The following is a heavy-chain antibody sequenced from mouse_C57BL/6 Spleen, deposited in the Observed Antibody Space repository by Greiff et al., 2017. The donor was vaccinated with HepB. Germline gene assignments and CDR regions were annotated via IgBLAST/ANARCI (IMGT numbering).Heavy chain of an antibody. J-gene: IGHJ3*01. D-gene: IGHD1-1*01. V-gene: IGHV1-80*01. CDR1: GYAFSSYW. CDR3: ARSDYGSSLSY. CDR2: IYPGDGDT. Sequence: VQLQESGAELVKPGASVKISCKASGYAFSSYWMNWVKQRPGKGLEWIGQIYPGDGDTNYNGKFKGKATLTADKSSSTAYMQLSSLTSEDSAVYFCARSDYGSSLSYWGQGTLVTVSA.